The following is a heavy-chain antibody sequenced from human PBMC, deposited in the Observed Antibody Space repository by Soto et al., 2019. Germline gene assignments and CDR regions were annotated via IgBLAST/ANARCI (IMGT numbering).Heavy chain of an antibody. V-gene: IGHV3-23*01. Sequence: GGSLRLSCAGSGFPFSSYSMAWVRQAPGKGLEWVSVIIGSGGNTYSADSVKGRFTISRDNSKSTLYLQMNSLRAEDTAIYYCAKYTMTYYYYSCMDVWGKGTTVTVSS. D-gene: IGHD2-21*01. CDR2: IIGSGGNT. J-gene: IGHJ6*03. CDR1: GFPFSSYS. CDR3: AKYTMTYYYYSCMDV.